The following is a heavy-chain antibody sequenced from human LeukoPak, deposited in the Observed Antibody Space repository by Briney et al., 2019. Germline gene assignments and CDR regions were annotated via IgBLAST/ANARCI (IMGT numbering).Heavy chain of an antibody. V-gene: IGHV3-23*01. D-gene: IGHD3-3*01. Sequence: GGSLRLSCAASGFTFSSYAMSCVRQAPGKGLEWVSAISGSGGSTYYADSVKGRFTISRDNSKNTLYLQMNSLRAEDTAVYYCAKDAPGGYYDFWSGYLAFDIWGQGTMVTVSS. J-gene: IGHJ3*02. CDR1: GFTFSSYA. CDR2: ISGSGGST. CDR3: AKDAPGGYYDFWSGYLAFDI.